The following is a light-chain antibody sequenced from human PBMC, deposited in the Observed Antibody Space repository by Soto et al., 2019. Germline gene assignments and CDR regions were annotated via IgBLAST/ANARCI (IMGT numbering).Light chain of an antibody. Sequence: QSVLTQPASVSGSPGQSITISCTGTSSDIGGYNYVSWYQQHPGKAPKLMIYEVTNRPSGVSNRFSGSKSANTASLTISGLQAEDAADYSCSAYTSGSTYVFGTGTKLTVL. CDR1: SSDIGGYNY. CDR2: EVT. CDR3: SAYTSGSTYV. J-gene: IGLJ1*01. V-gene: IGLV2-14*01.